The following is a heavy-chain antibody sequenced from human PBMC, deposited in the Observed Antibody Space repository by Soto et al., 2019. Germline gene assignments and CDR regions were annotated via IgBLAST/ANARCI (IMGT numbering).Heavy chain of an antibody. D-gene: IGHD3-9*01. Sequence: QVQLVQSGGEVKKPGASVKVSCKASGYTFSNFGISWVRQAPGQGLEWMGWISTDNGSTKYAQNLQGRVTMTTDTTTSTADMELRSLRSDDTAVYYCTRDAKYYDIMTGYFVNDYWGQGTLVTVSS. CDR3: TRDAKYYDIMTGYFVNDY. CDR1: GYTFSNFG. V-gene: IGHV1-18*01. CDR2: ISTDNGST. J-gene: IGHJ4*02.